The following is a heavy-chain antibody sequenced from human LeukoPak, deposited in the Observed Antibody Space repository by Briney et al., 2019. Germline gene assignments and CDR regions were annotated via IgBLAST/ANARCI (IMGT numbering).Heavy chain of an antibody. V-gene: IGHV4-59*01. D-gene: IGHD3-22*01. CDR1: GASISSYY. J-gene: IGHJ4*02. CDR2: IYYSGSI. CDR3: ARENPSGYYNRPIDY. Sequence: PSETLSLICAVSGASISSYYWSWIRQPPGKGLEWIGDIYYSGSIKYNPSLKSRVTMSVDTSKNQFSLKLSSVTAADTAIYYCARENPSGYYNRPIDYWGQGTLVTVSS.